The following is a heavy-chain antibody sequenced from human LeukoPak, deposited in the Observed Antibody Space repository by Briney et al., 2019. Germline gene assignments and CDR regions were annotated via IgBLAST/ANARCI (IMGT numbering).Heavy chain of an antibody. J-gene: IGHJ4*02. D-gene: IGHD5-18*01. Sequence: GGSLRLSCAASGFTFSSYAMSWVRQAPGKGLEWVSAISGSGGSTYYADSVKGRFTISRDNAKNTLYLQMNSLTTEDTAVYYCAKEVDTAIFLIDYWGQGTLVTVSS. CDR1: GFTFSSYA. CDR2: ISGSGGST. CDR3: AKEVDTAIFLIDY. V-gene: IGHV3-23*01.